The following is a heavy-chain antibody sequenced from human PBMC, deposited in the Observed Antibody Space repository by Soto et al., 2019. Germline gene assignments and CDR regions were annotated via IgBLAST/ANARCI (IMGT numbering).Heavy chain of an antibody. J-gene: IGHJ5*02. CDR2: ISSSSSYI. CDR1: GFTFSSYS. V-gene: IGHV3-21*01. Sequence: GGSLRLSCAASGFTFSSYSMNWVRQAPGKGLEWVSSISSSSSYIYYADSVKGRFTISRDNAKNSLYLQMNSLRAEDTAVYYCARDLFIVVVPAAMPRNNWFDPWGQGTLVTVS. D-gene: IGHD2-2*01. CDR3: ARDLFIVVVPAAMPRNNWFDP.